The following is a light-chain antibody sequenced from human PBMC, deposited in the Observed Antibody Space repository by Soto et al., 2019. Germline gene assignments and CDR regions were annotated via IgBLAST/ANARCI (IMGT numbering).Light chain of an antibody. J-gene: IGLJ1*01. CDR3: QVWDNVDDHIYV. CDR2: DKS. V-gene: IGLV3-21*02. Sequence: SYDLTQPPSVSVAPGQTATISCGENNIDSRTVHWYQQKPGQAPLLVVYDKSFRPSGIPNRFSGSNSGNTATLTISRVEAGDEADYYCQVWDNVDDHIYVFGTGTKV. CDR1: NIDSRT.